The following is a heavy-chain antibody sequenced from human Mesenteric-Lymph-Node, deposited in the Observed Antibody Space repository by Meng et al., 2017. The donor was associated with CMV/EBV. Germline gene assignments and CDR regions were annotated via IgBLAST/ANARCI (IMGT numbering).Heavy chain of an antibody. CDR1: GYSISSGYY. V-gene: IGHV4-38-2*02. CDR3: ARCGGDCYFDY. Sequence: GSLRLSCTVSGYSISSGYYWGWIRQPPGKGLEWVGSISHSGSTYYNPSLKSRVTISVDTSKNQFSLKVSSVTAADTAVYYCARCGGDCYFDYWGQGTLVTVSS. J-gene: IGHJ4*02. D-gene: IGHD2-21*01. CDR2: ISHSGST.